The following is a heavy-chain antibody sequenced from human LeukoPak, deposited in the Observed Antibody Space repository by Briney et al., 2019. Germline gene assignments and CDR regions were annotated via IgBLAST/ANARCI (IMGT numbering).Heavy chain of an antibody. Sequence: GGSLRLSCAASGFTFSSYWMTWARQPPGKGLEWVAHIKEDGSEKYYVESVKGRFTISRDNAKNSLYLQMNSLRAEDTAVYYCTRVEETATTAAIIRKYSYYYYYMDVWGKGNTVTVSS. V-gene: IGHV3-7*01. J-gene: IGHJ6*03. D-gene: IGHD4-11*01. CDR1: GFTFSSYW. CDR2: IKEDGSEK. CDR3: TRVEETATTAAIIRKYSYYYYYMDV.